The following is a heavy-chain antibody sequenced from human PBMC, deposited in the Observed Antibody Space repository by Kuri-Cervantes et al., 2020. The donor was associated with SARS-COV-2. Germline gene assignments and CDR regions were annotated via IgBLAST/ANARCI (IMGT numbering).Heavy chain of an antibody. CDR3: AKLTRREDYNPFDF. CDR2: ISYDGSNK. V-gene: IGHV3-30-3*01. Sequence: GGSLRLSCAASGFTFSNYAMHWVRQAPGKGLEWVAVISYDGSNKYYAASVKGRFTISRDNSKNTLYLQMNSLRVDDTAVYYCAKLTRREDYNPFDFWGQGTLVTVSS. CDR1: GFTFSNYA. J-gene: IGHJ4*02. D-gene: IGHD4-11*01.